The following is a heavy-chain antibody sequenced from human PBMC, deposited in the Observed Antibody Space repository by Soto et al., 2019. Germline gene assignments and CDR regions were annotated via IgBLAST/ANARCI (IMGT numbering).Heavy chain of an antibody. CDR2: IVVGSGNT. Sequence: SVKVSCKASGFTFTSSAVQWVRQARGQRLEWIGWIVVGSGNTNYAQKFQERVTITRDMSTSTAYMELSSLRSEDTAVYYCAADSLGATTVSDYWGQGTLVTVSS. D-gene: IGHD1-26*01. CDR1: GFTFTSSA. J-gene: IGHJ4*02. V-gene: IGHV1-58*01. CDR3: AADSLGATTVSDY.